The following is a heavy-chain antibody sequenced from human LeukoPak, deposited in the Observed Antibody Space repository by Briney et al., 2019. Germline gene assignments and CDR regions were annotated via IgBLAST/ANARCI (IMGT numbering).Heavy chain of an antibody. CDR3: ARADSSGWYGYYFDY. V-gene: IGHV4-59*01. Sequence: SETLSLTCTVSGGSISSYYWSWIRQPPGKELEWIGYIYYSGSTNYNPSLKSRVTISVDTSKSQFSLKLSSVTAADTAVYYCARADSSGWYGYYFDYWGQGTLVIVSS. CDR2: IYYSGST. J-gene: IGHJ4*02. CDR1: GGSISSYY. D-gene: IGHD6-19*01.